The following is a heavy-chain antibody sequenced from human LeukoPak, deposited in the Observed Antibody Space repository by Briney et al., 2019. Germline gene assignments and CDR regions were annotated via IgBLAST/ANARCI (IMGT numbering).Heavy chain of an antibody. CDR2: ISAYNGNT. V-gene: IGHV1-18*01. Sequence: ASVKVSCKASGYTFTSYGISWVRQAPGQGLEWMGWISAYNGNTNYAQKLQGRATMTKDTSTSTAYMELRSLRSDDTAVYYCARVPGLGYCSSTSCYNLDYWGQGTLVTVSS. D-gene: IGHD2-2*02. J-gene: IGHJ4*02. CDR3: ARVPGLGYCSSTSCYNLDY. CDR1: GYTFTSYG.